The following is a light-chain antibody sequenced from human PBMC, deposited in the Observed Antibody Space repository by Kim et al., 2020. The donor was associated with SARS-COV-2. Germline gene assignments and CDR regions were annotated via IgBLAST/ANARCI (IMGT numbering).Light chain of an antibody. CDR2: QYN. Sequence: SVSPGQTASITCSGDKLGDKYVSGYQQKPGQSPVLLIYQYNTRPSGIPERFSGSNSESSATLTISGTQAMDEADYYCQAWDSGSYVFGTGTKVTVL. CDR3: QAWDSGSYV. V-gene: IGLV3-1*01. J-gene: IGLJ1*01. CDR1: KLGDKY.